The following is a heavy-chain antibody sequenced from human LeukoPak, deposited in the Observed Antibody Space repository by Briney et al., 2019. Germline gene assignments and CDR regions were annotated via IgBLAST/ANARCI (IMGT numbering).Heavy chain of an antibody. D-gene: IGHD3-22*01. CDR1: GFTFSSYS. Sequence: GGSLRLSCAASGFTFSSYSMNWVRQAPGKGLEWVSYISSSSSTIYYADSVKGRFTISRDNAKNSLYLQMNSLRAENTAVYYCARVAGDSSGYYYGWFDPWGQGTLVTVSS. V-gene: IGHV3-48*04. J-gene: IGHJ5*02. CDR2: ISSSSSTI. CDR3: ARVAGDSSGYYYGWFDP.